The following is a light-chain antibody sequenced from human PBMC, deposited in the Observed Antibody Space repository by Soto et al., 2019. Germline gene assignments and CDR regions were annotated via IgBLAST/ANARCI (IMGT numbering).Light chain of an antibody. CDR2: GAS. CDR3: QPYGSSLT. V-gene: IGKV3-20*01. Sequence: EIVLTQSPGTLSLSPGERATLSCRASQSVSSSYLAWYQQKPGQAPRLLIYGASSRATGIPDRFSGSGSGTDFTLTISRLEPETFAVYYCQPYGSSLTFGGGNKVEI. CDR1: QSVSSSY. J-gene: IGKJ4*01.